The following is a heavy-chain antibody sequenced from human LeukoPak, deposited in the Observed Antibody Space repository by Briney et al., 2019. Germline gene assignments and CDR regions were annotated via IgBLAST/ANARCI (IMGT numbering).Heavy chain of an antibody. CDR2: INHSGST. Sequence: SETLSLTCAVYGGSFSGYYWSWIRQPPGEGLEWIGEINHSGSTNYNPSLKSRVTISVDTSKNQFSLKLSSVTAADTAVYYCARRGRDYVWGSYRYNPWGQGTLVTVSS. CDR3: ARRGRDYVWGSYRYNP. D-gene: IGHD3-16*02. J-gene: IGHJ5*02. CDR1: GGSFSGYY. V-gene: IGHV4-34*01.